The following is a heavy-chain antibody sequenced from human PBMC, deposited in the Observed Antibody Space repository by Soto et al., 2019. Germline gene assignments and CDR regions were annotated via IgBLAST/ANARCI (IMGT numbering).Heavy chain of an antibody. V-gene: IGHV5-51*01. J-gene: IGHJ4*01. CDR1: GNRFTTYW. Sequence: GESLKITCTASGNRFTTYWIGWVRQMKGKGLEWMGIIYPGDSDTRYSPSFQGQVTISADKSISTAYLQWSSLRASDTAMYYCARHSYKSSGWSHFDYWGHGTRVTVSS. CDR2: IYPGDSDT. D-gene: IGHD6-19*01. CDR3: ARHSYKSSGWSHFDY.